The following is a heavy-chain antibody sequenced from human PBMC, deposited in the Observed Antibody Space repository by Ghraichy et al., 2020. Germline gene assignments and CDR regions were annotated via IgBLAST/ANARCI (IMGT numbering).Heavy chain of an antibody. D-gene: IGHD6-19*01. J-gene: IGHJ4*02. CDR1: GLTFSSYG. Sequence: GGSLRLSCAASGLTFSSYGMHWVRQAPGKGLEWVGFIRYDVSNKYYTDSVKGRFTISRDNSKNTLYLQMNSLRAEDTAVYYCAKVGPHDSGWYYFDSWGQGTLVTVSS. CDR3: AKVGPHDSGWYYFDS. V-gene: IGHV3-30*02. CDR2: IRYDVSNK.